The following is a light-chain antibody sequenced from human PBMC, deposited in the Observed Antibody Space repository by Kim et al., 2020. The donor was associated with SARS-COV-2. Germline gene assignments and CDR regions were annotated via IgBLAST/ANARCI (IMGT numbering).Light chain of an antibody. J-gene: IGKJ3*01. CDR1: QNISSY. V-gene: IGKV1-39*01. Sequence: APVGDRVTITCRTSQNISSYLNWYQQKPGRAPKLLIYAASTLQRGVPSRFSGSGSETDFTLTISSLQPEDFGTYFCQQSYITPCTFGPGTKVDIK. CDR3: QQSYITPCT. CDR2: AAS.